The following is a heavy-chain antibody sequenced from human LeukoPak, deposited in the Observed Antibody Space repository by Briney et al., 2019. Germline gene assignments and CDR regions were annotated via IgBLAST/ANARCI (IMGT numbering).Heavy chain of an antibody. V-gene: IGHV3-23*01. D-gene: IGHD2-15*01. J-gene: IGHJ4*02. CDR3: AKQLGYCSDGSCYFPY. Sequence: PGGSLRLSCAASGFTFSSYAMSWVRQAPGKGLEWVSAISGRGVSTYYADSVKGRFTISRDNSKNTLYLQMNSLRAEDTAVYYCAKQLGYCSDGSCYFPYWGQGTLVTVSS. CDR1: GFTFSSYA. CDR2: ISGRGVST.